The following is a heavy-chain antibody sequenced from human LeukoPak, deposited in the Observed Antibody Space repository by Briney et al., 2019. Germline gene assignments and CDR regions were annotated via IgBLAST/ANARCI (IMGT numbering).Heavy chain of an antibody. V-gene: IGHV3-30*02. Sequence: GGSLRLSCAASGFTFSTYGMHWVRQAPGKGLEGVAFIQYDGSDKYYTDSVKGRFTISRDNSKNTLYLQMNSLRAEDTAVYYCAKDQGYFTSAGYWGQGTLVTVSS. CDR1: GFTFSTYG. CDR2: IQYDGSDK. CDR3: AKDQGYFTSAGY. D-gene: IGHD3-9*01. J-gene: IGHJ4*02.